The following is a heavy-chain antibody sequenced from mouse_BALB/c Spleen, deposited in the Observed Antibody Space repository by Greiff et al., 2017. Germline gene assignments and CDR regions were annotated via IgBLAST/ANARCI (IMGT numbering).Heavy chain of an antibody. J-gene: IGHJ4*01. V-gene: IGHV4-1*02. D-gene: IGHD2-1*01. CDR2: INPDSSTI. Sequence: EVKLLESGGGLVQPGGSLKLSCAASGFDFSRYWMSWVRQAPGKGLEWIGEINPDSSTINYTPSLKDKFIISRDNAKNTLYLQMSKVRSEDTALYYCARYYGNYVSTFYYAMDYWGQGTSVTVSS. CDR1: GFDFSRYW. CDR3: ARYYGNYVSTFYYAMDY.